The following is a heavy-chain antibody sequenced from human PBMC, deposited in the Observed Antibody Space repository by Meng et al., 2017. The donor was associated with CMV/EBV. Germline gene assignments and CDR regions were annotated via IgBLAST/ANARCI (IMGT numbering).Heavy chain of an antibody. Sequence: GESLKISCAASGFTFSSYGMHWVRQAPGKGLEWVAGISYDGGHKYYADSVKGRFTISRDNSKNTLYLQMNSLRAEDTAVYYCARFPYYDFWSGYSTWVGGPPNSIDYWGQGTLVTVSS. V-gene: IGHV3-30*19. D-gene: IGHD3-3*01. CDR2: ISYDGGHK. CDR3: ARFPYYDFWSGYSTWVGGPPNSIDY. J-gene: IGHJ4*02. CDR1: GFTFSSYG.